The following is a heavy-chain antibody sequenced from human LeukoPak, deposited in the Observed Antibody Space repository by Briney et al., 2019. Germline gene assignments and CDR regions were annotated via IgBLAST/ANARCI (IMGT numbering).Heavy chain of an antibody. Sequence: GESLKISCKGSGYSFTSYWIGWVRQMPGKGLEWMGIIYPGDSDTRYSPSFQGQVTISADKSISTAYLQWSSLKASDTAMYYCARQSGIVGATMTHNDYWGQGTLVTVSS. CDR1: GYSFTSYW. J-gene: IGHJ4*02. CDR3: ARQSGIVGATMTHNDY. D-gene: IGHD1-26*01. V-gene: IGHV5-51*01. CDR2: IYPGDSDT.